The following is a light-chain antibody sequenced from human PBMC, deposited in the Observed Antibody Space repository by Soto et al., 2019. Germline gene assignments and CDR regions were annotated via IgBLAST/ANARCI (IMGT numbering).Light chain of an antibody. CDR3: QNYNSAPFT. CDR1: QGIRYY. J-gene: IGKJ3*01. Sequence: DIQMTQSPSSLSASVGDRVTITCRASQGIRYYLAWYQQKPGKVPKLLIHTASTLQSGVPSRFSGSGSGTDITLTIRSLQPEDVATYYCQNYNSAPFTFGPGTKVDIK. CDR2: TAS. V-gene: IGKV1-27*01.